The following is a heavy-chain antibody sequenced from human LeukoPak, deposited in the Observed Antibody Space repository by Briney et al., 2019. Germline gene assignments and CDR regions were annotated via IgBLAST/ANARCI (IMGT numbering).Heavy chain of an antibody. CDR3: ARRIGYYYDSSGPVFGY. Sequence: PGGSLRLSCAASGFTFSSYSMNWVRQAPGKGLEWVSYISSSSSTIYYADSVKGRFTISRDNAKNSLYLQMNSLRAEDTAVYYCARRIGYYYDSSGPVFGYWGQGTLVTVSS. D-gene: IGHD3-22*01. CDR1: GFTFSSYS. CDR2: ISSSSSTI. J-gene: IGHJ4*02. V-gene: IGHV3-48*01.